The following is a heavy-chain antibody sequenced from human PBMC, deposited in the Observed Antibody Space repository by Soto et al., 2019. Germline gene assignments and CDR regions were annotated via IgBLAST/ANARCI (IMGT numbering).Heavy chain of an antibody. CDR1: GFTFSSYW. D-gene: IGHD3-16*01. J-gene: IGHJ3*02. CDR2: IKQDGSEK. Sequence: GESLKISCAASGFTFSSYWMSWVRQAPGKGLEWVANIKQDGSEKYYVDSVKGRFTISRDNAKNSLYLQMNSLRAEDTAVYYCARDEAYDAFDIWGQGTMVTVSS. CDR3: ARDEAYDAFDI. V-gene: IGHV3-7*01.